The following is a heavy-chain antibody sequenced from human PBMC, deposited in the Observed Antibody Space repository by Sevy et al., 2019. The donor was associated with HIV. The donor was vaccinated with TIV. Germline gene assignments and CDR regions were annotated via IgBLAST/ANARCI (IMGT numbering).Heavy chain of an antibody. CDR2: IKTNSDAGTG. V-gene: IGHV3-15*05. CDR1: GFTFTNAW. D-gene: IGHD3-16*02. Sequence: GGSLRLSCAASGFTFTNAWLAWVRQAPGKGLEWVGRIKTNSDAGTGDYAAPVKGRFTMTRDDSYNTLYLQMNSLKSKDTAVYYCSTVLCLGKLSSETFDSWGQGTLVTVSS. J-gene: IGHJ4*02. CDR3: STVLCLGKLSSETFDS.